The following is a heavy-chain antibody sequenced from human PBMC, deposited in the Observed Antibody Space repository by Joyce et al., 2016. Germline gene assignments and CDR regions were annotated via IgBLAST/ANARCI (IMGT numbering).Heavy chain of an antibody. J-gene: IGHJ5*02. CDR1: GYSFTSHW. V-gene: IGHV5-10-1*03. Sequence: EVQLVQSGAEVKKPGESLRISCKGSGYSFTSHWISGVRQVPGKGLEWMGHIDPRDSYTDYSPSFEGHVTSSVDKTISAAYLQWSSLRASDTAIYYCARHVTDWFDPWGQGTLVTVSS. D-gene: IGHD3-10*02. CDR3: ARHVTDWFDP. CDR2: IDPRDSYT.